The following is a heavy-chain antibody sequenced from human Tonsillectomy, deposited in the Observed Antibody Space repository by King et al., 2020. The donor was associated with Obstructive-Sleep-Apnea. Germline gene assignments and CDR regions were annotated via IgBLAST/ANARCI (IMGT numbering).Heavy chain of an antibody. V-gene: IGHV4-31*11. CDR1: GDSISSPRSY. CDR3: VRCNEYSDYDAH. D-gene: IGHD5-12*01. J-gene: IGHJ4*02. CDR2: ISYNGDT. Sequence: VQLQESGPGLVSPSQTLSLTCAVSGDSISSPRSYWGWFRQPPGKGLEWIGYISYNGDTFYIPALKGRVTISEETSDKQFSLRVHSVPAADTAIYYRVRCNEYSDYDAHWGQGSLVTVSS.